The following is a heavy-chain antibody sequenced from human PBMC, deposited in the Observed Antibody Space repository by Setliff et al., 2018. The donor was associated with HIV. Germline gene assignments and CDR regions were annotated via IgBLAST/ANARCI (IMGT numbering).Heavy chain of an antibody. CDR2: INDSGST. J-gene: IGHJ5*02. CDR1: NGSFSGYY. V-gene: IGHV4-34*01. Sequence: SETLSLTCAVYNGSFSGYYWTWIRQPPGKGLEWIGEINDSGSTNYNPSLKSRVTISVDTSKNQFSLKLSSVTAADTAVYYCARRHYDFWSGYYNWFDPWGQGTLVTVSS. CDR3: ARRHYDFWSGYYNWFDP. D-gene: IGHD3-3*01.